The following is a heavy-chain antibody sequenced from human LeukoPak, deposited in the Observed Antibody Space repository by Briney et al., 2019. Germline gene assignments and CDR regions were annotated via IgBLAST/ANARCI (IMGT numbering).Heavy chain of an antibody. D-gene: IGHD3/OR15-3a*01. CDR2: ISSSGSTI. Sequence: GGSLRLSCAASGFTFSSFGMNWVRQAPGKGLEWVSYISSSGSTIYYADSVKGRFTISRDNSKNTLYLQMNSLRVEDTAVYYCAKDDFSFWFDPWGQGTLVTVSS. J-gene: IGHJ5*02. V-gene: IGHV3-48*01. CDR3: AKDDFSFWFDP. CDR1: GFTFSSFG.